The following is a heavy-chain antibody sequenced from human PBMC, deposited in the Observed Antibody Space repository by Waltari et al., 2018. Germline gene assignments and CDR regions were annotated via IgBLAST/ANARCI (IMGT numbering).Heavy chain of an antibody. D-gene: IGHD5-12*01. Sequence: QVTLKESGPALVKPTQTLTLTCTFSGFSLSTNNMRVSWIRQPPGKALEWLARIDLDDDKFYTTSLKTRLTISKDTSKDQVVLTVTNLAPADTAMYFCARSSDGFLYDAFDYWGQGTLVTVSS. CDR1: GFSLSTNNMR. J-gene: IGHJ4*02. V-gene: IGHV2-70*04. CDR2: IDLDDDK. CDR3: ARSSDGFLYDAFDY.